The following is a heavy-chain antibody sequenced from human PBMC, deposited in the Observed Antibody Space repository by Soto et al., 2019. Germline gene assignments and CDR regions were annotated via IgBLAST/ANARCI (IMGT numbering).Heavy chain of an antibody. D-gene: IGHD4-17*01. Sequence: GASVKVSCKASGYTFTGYYMHWVRQAPGQGLEWMGWINPNSGGTNYAQKFQGWVTMTRDTSISTAYMELSRLRSDDTAVYYCARTVTTGYGMDVWGQGTTVTVSS. CDR3: ARTVTTGYGMDV. V-gene: IGHV1-2*04. CDR1: GYTFTGYY. J-gene: IGHJ6*02. CDR2: INPNSGGT.